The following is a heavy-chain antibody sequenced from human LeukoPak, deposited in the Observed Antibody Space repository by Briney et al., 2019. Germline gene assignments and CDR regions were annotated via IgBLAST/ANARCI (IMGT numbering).Heavy chain of an antibody. CDR2: ISGTGDST. CDR3: AKQYCSNSNCYIDY. J-gene: IGHJ4*02. V-gene: IGHV3-23*01. Sequence: GGSLRLSCAASGFSFSDYGMNWLRQAPGKGLEWVSVISGTGDSTYYADSVKGRFTISRDNSKNTLYLQMNSLRAEDTAVYYCAKQYCSNSNCYIDYWGQGTLVTVSS. CDR1: GFSFSDYG. D-gene: IGHD2-2*02.